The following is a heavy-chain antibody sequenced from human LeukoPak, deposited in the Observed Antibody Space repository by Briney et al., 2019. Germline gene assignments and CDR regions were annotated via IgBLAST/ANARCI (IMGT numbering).Heavy chain of an antibody. J-gene: IGHJ4*02. CDR2: IYCSAIT. V-gene: IGHV4-39*07. CDR1: GDSISSNSYY. Sequence: PSETLSLTCTVSGDSISSNSYYWGWIRQPPGKGLEWIGSIYCSAITYYNPSLKSRVTISIDTSKKQVSLKLSSVAAADTAVYYCARGPYSSGWFSAVDYWGQGTRVTVSS. D-gene: IGHD6-19*01. CDR3: ARGPYSSGWFSAVDY.